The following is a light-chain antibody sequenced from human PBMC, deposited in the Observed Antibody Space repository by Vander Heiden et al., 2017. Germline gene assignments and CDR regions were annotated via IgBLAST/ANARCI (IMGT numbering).Light chain of an antibody. CDR1: NIGSKR. Sequence: SYVLTQPPSVSVAPGQTARITLGGNNIGSKRVHWYQLNPAHAPVLFVYDDSDRPSGIPARFSGSNSGITATLTTSRVEAGDEADYYCQVLHSSSDPVVFGGGTKLTVL. V-gene: IGLV3-21*02. J-gene: IGLJ2*01. CDR3: QVLHSSSDPVV. CDR2: DDS.